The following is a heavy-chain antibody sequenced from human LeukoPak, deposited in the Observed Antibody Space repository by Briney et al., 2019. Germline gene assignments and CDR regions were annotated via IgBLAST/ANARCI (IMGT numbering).Heavy chain of an antibody. J-gene: IGHJ4*02. CDR1: GGSISSYY. D-gene: IGHD3-22*01. CDR2: IYSSGST. V-gene: IGHV4-59*06. CDR3: ARARRYNYDYDY. Sequence: SETLSLTCTVSGGSISSYYWSWIRQPPGKGLEWIGHIYSSGSTYYNPSLTSRVTISVDTSRNQFSLKLSFVSAADTAIYFCARARRYNYDYDYWGQGTLVTVSS.